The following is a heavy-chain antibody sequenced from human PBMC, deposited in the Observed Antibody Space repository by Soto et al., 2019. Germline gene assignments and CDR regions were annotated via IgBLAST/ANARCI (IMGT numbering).Heavy chain of an antibody. D-gene: IGHD3-10*01. Sequence: EVQLVESGGGLVQPGGSLRLSCAASGFSLSNFWMHWVRPVPGKGLVWVSRINGDGSSTGYADSVKGRFATSRDNSKNTLYLEMNRLRAEDTAVYYGARETSGSFQIWGQGTMVTVSS. V-gene: IGHV3-74*01. CDR1: GFSLSNFW. CDR3: ARETSGSFQI. J-gene: IGHJ3*02. CDR2: INGDGSST.